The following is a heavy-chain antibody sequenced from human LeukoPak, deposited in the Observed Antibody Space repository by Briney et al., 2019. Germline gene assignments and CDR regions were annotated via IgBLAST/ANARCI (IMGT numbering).Heavy chain of an antibody. CDR2: INPSGGST. J-gene: IGHJ4*02. CDR1: GYTFTSYY. CDR3: ARDWEAGPSDY. Sequence: GASVKVSCKASGYTFTSYYMHWVRQAPGQGLEWMGIINPSGGSTSYAQKFQGRVTMTRDMSTSTVYMELSSLRSEDTAVYYCARDWEAGPSDYWGQGTLVTVSS. V-gene: IGHV1-46*01. D-gene: IGHD6-13*01.